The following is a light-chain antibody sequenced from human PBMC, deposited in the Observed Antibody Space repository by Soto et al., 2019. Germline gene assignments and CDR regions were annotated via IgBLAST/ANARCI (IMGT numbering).Light chain of an antibody. CDR3: QQYNSYSPTWT. V-gene: IGKV1-5*03. CDR2: KAS. Sequence: DIQMTQSPSTLSASVGDRVTITCRASQSISSWLAWYQQKPGKAPKLLIYKASSLESGVPSRFSGSGSGTEFTLTLSSLQPDDFATYYCQQYNSYSPTWTFGQGTKVEIK. J-gene: IGKJ1*01. CDR1: QSISSW.